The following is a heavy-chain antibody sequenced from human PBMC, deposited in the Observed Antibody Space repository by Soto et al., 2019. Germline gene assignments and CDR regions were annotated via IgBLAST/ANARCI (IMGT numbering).Heavy chain of an antibody. Sequence: QVQLQESGPGLVKPSGTLSLTCAVSGGSISSSNWWSWVRQPPGKGLEWIGEIYHSGSTNYNPSLQGRVTTSVDKSKNQVSLKLSSVTAADTAVYYCARDRKWIQPDSYYGMDVWGQGTTVTVSS. CDR1: GGSISSSNW. J-gene: IGHJ6*02. CDR3: ARDRKWIQPDSYYGMDV. D-gene: IGHD5-18*01. V-gene: IGHV4-4*02. CDR2: IYHSGST.